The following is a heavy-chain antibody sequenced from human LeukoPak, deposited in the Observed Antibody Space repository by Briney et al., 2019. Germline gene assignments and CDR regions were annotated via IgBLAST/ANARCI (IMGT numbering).Heavy chain of an antibody. D-gene: IGHD3-10*01. J-gene: IGHJ3*02. CDR2: MYYSGST. Sequence: SETLSLTCTVSGGSISSGSYYWSWIRQPPGKGLEWIGYMYYSGSTNCNPSLKSRVAISVDTSKNQFSLKLSSVTAADTAVYYCARDGWFGEFDAFDIWGQGTMVTVSS. V-gene: IGHV4-61*01. CDR1: GGSISSGSYY. CDR3: ARDGWFGEFDAFDI.